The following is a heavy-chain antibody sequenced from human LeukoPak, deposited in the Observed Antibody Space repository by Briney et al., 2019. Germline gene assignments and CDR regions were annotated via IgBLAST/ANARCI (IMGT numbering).Heavy chain of an antibody. D-gene: IGHD3-16*01. J-gene: IGHJ4*02. CDR2: ISSSSSYT. Sequence: PGGSLRLSCSASGFTFIDYDMSWIRQAPGKGLEWFSYISSSSSYTKYADSLKGRFTISRDNPNNSLYLQMNRLRAEDTGVYYCARDGGIIDYWGEGTLFTVSS. CDR1: GFTFIDYD. V-gene: IGHV3-11*05. CDR3: ARDGGIIDY.